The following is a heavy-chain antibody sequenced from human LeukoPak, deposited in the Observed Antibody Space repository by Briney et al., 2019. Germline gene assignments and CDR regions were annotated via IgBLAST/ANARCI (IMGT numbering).Heavy chain of an antibody. CDR1: GFTFSTFA. V-gene: IGHV3-23*01. J-gene: IGHJ4*02. CDR2: IGNSAGYT. Sequence: PGESLRLSCAASGFTFSTFAMSWVRQAPGKGLEWVSTIGNSAGYTYYADSVKGRFTISRDNSKNTLYLQMNSLRAGDTAVYYCAKDEGWELKGYYLDYWGQVILLTVSS. CDR3: AKDEGWELKGYYLDY. D-gene: IGHD1-26*01.